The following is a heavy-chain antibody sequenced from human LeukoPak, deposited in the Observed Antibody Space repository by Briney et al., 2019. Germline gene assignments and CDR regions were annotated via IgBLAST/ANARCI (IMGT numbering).Heavy chain of an antibody. V-gene: IGHV3-48*02. CDR1: EFTFSSFS. D-gene: IGHD6-13*01. J-gene: IGHJ4*02. CDR3: TXDRXFGGSTWRALDY. CDR2: IDSSSSTI. Sequence: GGSLRLSCAASEFTFSSFSMNWVRQAPGKGLEWVSYIDSSSSTIYYADSVKGRFTISRDNAKNSLHLQMNSLRDGDTAVYYCTXDRXFGGSTWRALDYWGQGTLVTVSS.